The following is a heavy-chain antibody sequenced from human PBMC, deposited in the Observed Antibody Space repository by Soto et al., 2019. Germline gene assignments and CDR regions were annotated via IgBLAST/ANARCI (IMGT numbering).Heavy chain of an antibody. CDR1: GGSISSGGYY. Sequence: QVQLQESGPGLVKPSQTLSLTCTVSGGSISSGGYYWSWIRQHPGKGLEWIGYIYYSGSTYYNPSLKSRVTVSVDTSKNQFSLKLSSVTAADTAVYYCAIGPYCSSTSCYEDNDAFDIWGQGTMVTVSS. V-gene: IGHV4-31*03. D-gene: IGHD2-2*01. CDR3: AIGPYCSSTSCYEDNDAFDI. CDR2: IYYSGST. J-gene: IGHJ3*02.